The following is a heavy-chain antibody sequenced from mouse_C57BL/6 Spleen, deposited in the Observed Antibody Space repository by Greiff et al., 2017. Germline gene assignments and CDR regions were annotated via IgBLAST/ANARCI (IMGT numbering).Heavy chain of an antibody. CDR3: ARARWNWDYAMDY. Sequence: EVQLVESGPGMVKPSQSLSLTCTVTGYSITSGYDWHWIRHFPGNKLEWMGYISYSGSTNYNPSLKSRISITHDTSKNHFFLKLNSVTTEDTATYYCARARWNWDYAMDYWGQGTSVTVSS. V-gene: IGHV3-1*01. D-gene: IGHD4-1*01. CDR2: ISYSGST. CDR1: GYSITSGYD. J-gene: IGHJ4*01.